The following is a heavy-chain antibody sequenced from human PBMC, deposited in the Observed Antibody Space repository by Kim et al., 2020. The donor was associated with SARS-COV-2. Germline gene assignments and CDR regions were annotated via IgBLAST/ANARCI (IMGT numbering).Heavy chain of an antibody. CDR3: TRDPTDYYDFWSGYYVSSGVEHY. Sequence: GGSLRLSCTASGFTFGDYAMSWFRQAPGKGLEWVGFIRSKAYGGTTEYAASVKGRFTISRDDSKSIAYLQMNSLKTEDTAVYYCTRDPTDYYDFWSGYYVSSGVEHYWGQGTLVTVSS. V-gene: IGHV3-49*03. D-gene: IGHD3-3*01. CDR1: GFTFGDYA. J-gene: IGHJ4*02. CDR2: IRSKAYGGTT.